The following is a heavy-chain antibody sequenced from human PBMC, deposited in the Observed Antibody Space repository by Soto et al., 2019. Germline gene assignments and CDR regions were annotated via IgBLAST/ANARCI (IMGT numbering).Heavy chain of an antibody. CDR1: GFTFSSYG. Sequence: SGFTFSSYGMHWVRQAPGKGLEWVAVISYDGSNKYYADSVKGRFTISRDNSKNTLYLQMNSLRAEDTAVYYCANARYYDFWSGYPPPTYWGQGTLVTVSS. J-gene: IGHJ4*02. CDR3: ANARYYDFWSGYPPPTY. CDR2: ISYDGSNK. V-gene: IGHV3-30*18. D-gene: IGHD3-3*01.